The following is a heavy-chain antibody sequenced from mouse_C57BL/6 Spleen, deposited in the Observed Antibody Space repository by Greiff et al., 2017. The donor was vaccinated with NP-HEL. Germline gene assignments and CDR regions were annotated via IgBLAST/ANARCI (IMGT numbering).Heavy chain of an antibody. CDR2: INPNYGTT. CDR1: GYSFTDYN. V-gene: IGHV1-39*01. Sequence: VQLKESGPELVKPGASVKISCKASGYSFTDYNMNWVKQSNGKSLEWIGVINPNYGTTSYNQKFKGKATLTVDQSSSTAYMQLNSMTSEDSAVYYCARSNYYGSRGAKGYWGQGTSVTGSS. CDR3: ARSNYYGSRGAKGY. D-gene: IGHD1-1*01. J-gene: IGHJ4*01.